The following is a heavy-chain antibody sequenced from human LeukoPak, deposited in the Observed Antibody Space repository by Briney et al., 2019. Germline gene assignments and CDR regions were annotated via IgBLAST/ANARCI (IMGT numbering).Heavy chain of an antibody. CDR1: NGSFSAYY. CDR2: ISHGGGT. J-gene: IGHJ1*01. Sequence: SETLSLICAVYNGSFSAYYWSWIRQLPGKGLEWIGEISHGGGTNYSPSLKSRVTISVDTSKNHFSLKVTSVTAADTAVYYCARRGFCSDGSCYLPFQDWGQGTLVTVSS. D-gene: IGHD2-15*01. CDR3: ARRGFCSDGSCYLPFQD. V-gene: IGHV4-34*01.